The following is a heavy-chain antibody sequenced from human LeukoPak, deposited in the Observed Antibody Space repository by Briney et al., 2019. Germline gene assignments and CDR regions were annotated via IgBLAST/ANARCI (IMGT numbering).Heavy chain of an antibody. V-gene: IGHV3-23*01. CDR2: ISGSGAST. D-gene: IGHD4-17*01. CDR1: GFTFSSFA. J-gene: IGHJ6*02. CDR3: ARGGFGDYGAYYYYGMDV. Sequence: PGGSLRLSCAASGFTFSSFAMTWVRQAPGKGLEWVSAISGSGASTYYADSVKGQFTISRDNSKNTLYLQMNSLRAEDTAVYYCARGGFGDYGAYYYYGMDVWGQGTTVTVSS.